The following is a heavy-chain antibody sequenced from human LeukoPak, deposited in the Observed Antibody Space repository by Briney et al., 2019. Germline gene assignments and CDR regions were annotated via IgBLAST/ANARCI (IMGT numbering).Heavy chain of an antibody. J-gene: IGHJ4*02. CDR1: GFTFSSDW. V-gene: IGHV3-74*03. CDR2: INTDGSST. CDR3: ARGGYGGTGGFDY. Sequence: GGSLRLSCAASGFTFSSDWMHWVRQAPGKGLVWISRINTDGSSTTYADSVKGRFTISRDNAKNTLYLQMNSLRAEDTAVYYCARGGYGGTGGFDYWGQGTLVTVSS. D-gene: IGHD4-23*01.